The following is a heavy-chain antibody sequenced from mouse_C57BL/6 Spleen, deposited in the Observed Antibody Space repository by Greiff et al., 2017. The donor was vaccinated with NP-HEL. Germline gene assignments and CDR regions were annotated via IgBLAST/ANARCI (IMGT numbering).Heavy chain of an antibody. V-gene: IGHV1-76*01. CDR2: IYPGSGNT. D-gene: IGHD1-1*01. Sequence: QVQLKESGAELVRPGASVKLSCKASGYTFTDYYINWVKQRPGQGLEWISRIYPGSGNTYYNEKFKGKATLTAEKSSSTAYMQLSSLTSEDSAVYFCASALRDYYAMDYWGQGTSVTVSS. CDR1: GYTFTDYY. J-gene: IGHJ4*01. CDR3: ASALRDYYAMDY.